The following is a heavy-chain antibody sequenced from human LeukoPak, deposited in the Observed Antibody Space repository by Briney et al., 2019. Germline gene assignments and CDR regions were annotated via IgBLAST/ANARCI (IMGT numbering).Heavy chain of an antibody. J-gene: IGHJ4*02. D-gene: IGHD5-24*01. Sequence: GWSLRLSCAASGFTFSSYGMHWVHQAPGKGLEGVAFIRYDGSNKYYADSVKGRFTISRDNSKNTLYLQMNSLEAEDTAVYYCARTWLQLDYFDYWGQGTLVTVSS. CDR1: GFTFSSYG. CDR3: ARTWLQLDYFDY. CDR2: IRYDGSNK. V-gene: IGHV3-30*02.